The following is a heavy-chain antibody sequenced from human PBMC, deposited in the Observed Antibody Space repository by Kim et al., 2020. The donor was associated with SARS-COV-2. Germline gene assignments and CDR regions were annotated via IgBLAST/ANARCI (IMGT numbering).Heavy chain of an antibody. Sequence: WGSLRLSCAASGFTFSSYAMHWVRQAPGKGLEWVAVISYDGSNKYYADSVKGRFTISRDNSKNTLYLQMNSLRAEDTAVYYCARDFGYSSSWSPNYGMEVWGQGTTVTVSS. CDR1: GFTFSSYA. D-gene: IGHD6-13*01. J-gene: IGHJ6*02. V-gene: IGHV3-30*04. CDR2: ISYDGSNK. CDR3: ARDFGYSSSWSPNYGMEV.